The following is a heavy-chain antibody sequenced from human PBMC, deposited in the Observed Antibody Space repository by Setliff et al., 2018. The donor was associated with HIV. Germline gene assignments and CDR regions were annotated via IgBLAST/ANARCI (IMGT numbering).Heavy chain of an antibody. Sequence: TLSLTCDVSGDSIISGDFFWSWIRQSPGKGLEWIGYVYSSGSATHNPSLKSPVSISVDTSKNQFYLTLSSVTAADTAVYYCARGRVFCDGDSCYHFDYWGQGVQVTVSS. CDR3: ARGRVFCDGDSCYHFDY. D-gene: IGHD2-21*02. CDR2: VYSSGSA. V-gene: IGHV4-31*11. CDR1: GDSIISGDFF. J-gene: IGHJ4*02.